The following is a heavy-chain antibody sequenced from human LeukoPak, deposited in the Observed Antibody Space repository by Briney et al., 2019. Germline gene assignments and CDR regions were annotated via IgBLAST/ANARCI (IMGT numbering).Heavy chain of an antibody. Sequence: SETLSLTCTVSGGSISSSNYYWGWIRPPPGKGLDWIGSINYSTSTYYNPSLKSRVTISVDTYKNQLALRLSSATDSDAAMYYCTRARRDIVATIPPYFGYWGQGTLVTVSS. D-gene: IGHD5-12*01. CDR2: INYSTST. CDR1: GGSISSSNYY. J-gene: IGHJ4*02. V-gene: IGHV4-39*01. CDR3: TRARRDIVATIPPYFGY.